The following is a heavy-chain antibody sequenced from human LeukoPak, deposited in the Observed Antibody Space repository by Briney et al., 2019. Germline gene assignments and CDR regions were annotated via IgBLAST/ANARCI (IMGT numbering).Heavy chain of an antibody. V-gene: IGHV4-34*01. Sequence: SETLSLTCAVYGGSFSGYYWSWIRQPPGKWLEWIGEINHSGSTNYNPSLKSRVTISVDTSKNQFSLKLSSVTAADTAVYYCARVPGSGYYFSRYNWFDPWGQGTLVTVSS. CDR1: GGSFSGYY. CDR2: INHSGST. J-gene: IGHJ5*02. D-gene: IGHD3-22*01. CDR3: ARVPGSGYYFSRYNWFDP.